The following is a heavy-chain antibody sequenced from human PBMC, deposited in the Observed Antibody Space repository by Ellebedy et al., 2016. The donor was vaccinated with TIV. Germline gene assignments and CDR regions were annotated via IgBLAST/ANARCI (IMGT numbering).Heavy chain of an antibody. CDR1: GGSFSGYY. D-gene: IGHD3-10*01. CDR3: ARGPQVRGVMAYYYYYYYGMDV. V-gene: IGHV4-34*01. CDR2: INHSGST. J-gene: IGHJ6*02. Sequence: SETLSLTCAVYGGSFSGYYWSWIRQPPGKGLEWIGEINHSGSTNYNPSLKSRVTISVDTSKNQFSLKLSSVTAADTAVYYCARGPQVRGVMAYYYYYYYGMDVWGQGTTVTVSS.